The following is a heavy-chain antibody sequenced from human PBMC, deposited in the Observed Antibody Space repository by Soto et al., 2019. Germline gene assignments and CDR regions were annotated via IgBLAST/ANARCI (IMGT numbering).Heavy chain of an antibody. CDR3: ARDRRKMDV. V-gene: IGHV1-18*01. CDR1: GYPFTSYG. Sequence: QVQLLQSGAEVKKPGASVKVSCKASGYPFTSYGISGVRRAPGQGLERMGWISAYNGNTTYAQKLEGRVPMTTDTSTSTADMELRSLSSDDTDVYYCARDRRKMDVWGHGTTVTVSS. CDR2: ISAYNGNT. J-gene: IGHJ6*02.